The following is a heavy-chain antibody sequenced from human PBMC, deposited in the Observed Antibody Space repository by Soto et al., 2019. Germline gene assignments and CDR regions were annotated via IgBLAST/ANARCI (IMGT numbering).Heavy chain of an antibody. CDR2: IRTKSYGSRT. Sequence: SLRLSCLTSGFRFGDNAMGWVRQPPGKGLEWVGFIRTKSYGSRTDYAASVKGRFTISRDNSESILYLQMNSLETEDTGMYYCKLFDYDSSGYFGSWGQGTLVTVSS. CDR3: KLFDYDSSGYFGS. CDR1: GFRFGDNA. D-gene: IGHD3-22*01. J-gene: IGHJ4*02. V-gene: IGHV3-49*04.